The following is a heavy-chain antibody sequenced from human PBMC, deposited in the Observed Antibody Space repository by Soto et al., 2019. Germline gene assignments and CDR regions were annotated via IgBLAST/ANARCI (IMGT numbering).Heavy chain of an antibody. CDR2: IWYDGSNK. D-gene: IGHD5-18*01. J-gene: IGHJ4*02. V-gene: IGHV3-33*01. CDR3: ARDTDTAMLIDY. CDR1: GFTFSSYG. Sequence: PGGSLRLSCAASGFTFSSYGMHWVRQAPGKGLEWVAVIWYDGSNKYYADSVKGRFTISRDNSKNTLYLQMNSLRAEDTAVYYCARDTDTAMLIDYWGQGTLVTVSS.